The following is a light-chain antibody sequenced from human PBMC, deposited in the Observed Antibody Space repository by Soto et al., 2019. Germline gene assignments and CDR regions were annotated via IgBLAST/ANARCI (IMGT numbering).Light chain of an antibody. Sequence: QSALTQPASVSGSPGQSIAISCTGTSSDVGSYNYVSWYQQHPDKAPRLIIYDVSNRPSGVSDRFSGSKSGNTASLTISGLQAEDEADYYCTSYTGSSTPYVFVVGSKVTV. CDR3: TSYTGSSTPYV. J-gene: IGLJ1*01. CDR2: DVS. CDR1: SSDVGSYNY. V-gene: IGLV2-14*03.